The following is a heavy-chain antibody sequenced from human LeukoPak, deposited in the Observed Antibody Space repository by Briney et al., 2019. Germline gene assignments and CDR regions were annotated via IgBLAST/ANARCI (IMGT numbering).Heavy chain of an antibody. J-gene: IGHJ3*02. D-gene: IGHD2-15*01. CDR3: ASLGRYCSGGSCYSDAFDI. CDR2: IYYRGNT. Sequence: SETLSLTCFVSGGSINDYYWSWIRQPPGKGLEWIGYIYYRGNTNYNPSLKSRVTISLDTSMNQFSLKLSSVTAADTAVYYCASLGRYCSGGSCYSDAFDIWGQGAMVTVSS. V-gene: IGHV4-59*01. CDR1: GGSINDYY.